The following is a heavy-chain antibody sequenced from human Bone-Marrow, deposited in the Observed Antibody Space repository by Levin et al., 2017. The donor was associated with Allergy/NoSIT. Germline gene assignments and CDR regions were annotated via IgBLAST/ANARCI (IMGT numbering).Heavy chain of an antibody. CDR2: IGSAGDT. J-gene: IGHJ6*02. D-gene: IGHD5-18*01. CDR3: ARDRYGYKAGMAV. CDR1: GFTFTKYD. Sequence: GGSLRLSCAASGFTFTKYDMHWVRQAAGKGLEWVSSIGSAGDTDYADSVKGRFTISREIDKNSLNLQMNSLRAGDTAVYYCARDRYGYKAGMAVWGRGTTVTVSS. V-gene: IGHV3-13*01.